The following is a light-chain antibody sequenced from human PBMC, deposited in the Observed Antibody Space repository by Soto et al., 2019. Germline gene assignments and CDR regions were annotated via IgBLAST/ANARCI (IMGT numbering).Light chain of an antibody. CDR2: DDT. Sequence: SVLTQPAAVSGSPGQSITISCTGTVGLVSWYQQHPGKVPKLIIYDDTKRPSGVSSRFSGSKSGNTAPLTISGLQTEDEADYYCCLYVGGRTYLFGTGTKLTVL. J-gene: IGLJ1*01. CDR1: VGL. V-gene: IGLV2-23*01. CDR3: CLYVGGRTYL.